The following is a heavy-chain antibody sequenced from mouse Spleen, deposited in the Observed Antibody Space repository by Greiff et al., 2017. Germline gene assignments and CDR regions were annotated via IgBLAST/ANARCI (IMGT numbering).Heavy chain of an antibody. Sequence: VQLKESGPELVKPGASVKIPCKASGYTFTDYNMDWVKQSHGKSLEWIGDINPNNGGTIYNQKFKGKATLTVDKSSSTAYMELRSLTSEYTAVYYCARRYGSSYWYFDVWGAGTTVTVSS. CDR2: INPNNGGT. V-gene: IGHV1-18*01. CDR3: ARRYGSSYWYFDV. J-gene: IGHJ1*01. D-gene: IGHD1-1*01. CDR1: GYTFTDYN.